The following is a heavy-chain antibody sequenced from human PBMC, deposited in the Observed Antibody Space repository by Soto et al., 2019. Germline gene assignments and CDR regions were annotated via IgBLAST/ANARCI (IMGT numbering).Heavy chain of an antibody. D-gene: IGHD4-17*01. V-gene: IGHV3-66*01. CDR1: GFTVSSNY. Sequence: EVQLVESGGGLVQPGGSLRLSCAASGFTVSSNYMSSVRQAPGKGLEWVSVIYSGGSTYYADSVKARFTISRDNSKNTLYLQMNSLRDEDTAVYYCARVTTVTPNYYYYGMDVWGQGTTVTVSS. J-gene: IGHJ6*02. CDR3: ARVTTVTPNYYYYGMDV. CDR2: IYSGGST.